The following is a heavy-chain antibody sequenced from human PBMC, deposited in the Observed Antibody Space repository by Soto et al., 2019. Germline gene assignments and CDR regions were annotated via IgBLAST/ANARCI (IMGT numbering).Heavy chain of an antibody. CDR1: GYTFTSYG. V-gene: IGHV1-18*01. CDR3: ASGYSAQFYVYPYSYCSTHF. D-gene: IGHD5-18*01. Sequence: ASVKVSCKASGYTFTSYGISWVRQAPGQGLEWMGWISAYNGNTNYAQKLQGRVTMTTDTSTSTAYMELRSLRSDDTAVYYCASGYSAQFYVYPYSYCSTHFWGKATTGTRSS. CDR2: ISAYNGNT. J-gene: IGHJ6*04.